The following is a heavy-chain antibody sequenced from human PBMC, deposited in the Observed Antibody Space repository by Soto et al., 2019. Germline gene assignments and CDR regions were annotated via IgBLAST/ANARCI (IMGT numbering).Heavy chain of an antibody. CDR2: IKSKNDGETT. Sequence: EVQLVESGGDLVKPGGSLRLSCAASGFTFYTAWLNWVRQAPGKGLEWVGRIKSKNDGETTDYAAPVKGRFTISRDDSINTLYMQMNSLKTDDTAVYYCVTDTRGSWGQGTLVTVSS. V-gene: IGHV3-15*07. CDR1: GFTFYTAW. CDR3: VTDTRGS. D-gene: IGHD3-3*01. J-gene: IGHJ5*02.